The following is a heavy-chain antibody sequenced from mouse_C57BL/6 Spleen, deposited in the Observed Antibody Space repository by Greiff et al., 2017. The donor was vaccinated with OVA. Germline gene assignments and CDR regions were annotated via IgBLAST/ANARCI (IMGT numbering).Heavy chain of an antibody. CDR2: IWGDGST. CDR1: GFSLTSYG. D-gene: IGHD2-4*01. V-gene: IGHV2-3*01. J-gene: IGHJ4*01. Sequence: VQLQQSGPGLVAPSQSLSITCTVSGFSLTSYGVSWVRQPPGKGLEWLGVIWGDGSTNYHSALISRLSISNDNSKSQVFLKLNSLQTDDTATYYCAKKRRLRDYYAMDYWGQGTSVTVSS. CDR3: AKKRRLRDYYAMDY.